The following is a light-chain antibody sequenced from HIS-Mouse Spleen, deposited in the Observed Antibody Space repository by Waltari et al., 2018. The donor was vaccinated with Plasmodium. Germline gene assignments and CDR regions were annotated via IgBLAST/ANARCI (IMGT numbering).Light chain of an antibody. J-gene: IGLJ3*02. CDR2: EDS. Sequence: SYELTQSPSVSVSPGQTARITCSGDALPKKYAYWYQRKSGQAPVLVIYEDSKRPSGSPVRFSGSSSGTMATLTISGAQVEDEADYYCYSTDSSGNHRVFGGGTKLTVL. CDR3: YSTDSSGNHRV. CDR1: ALPKKY. V-gene: IGLV3-10*01.